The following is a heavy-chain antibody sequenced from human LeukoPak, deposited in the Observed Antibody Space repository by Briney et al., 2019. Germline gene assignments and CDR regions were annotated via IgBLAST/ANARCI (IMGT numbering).Heavy chain of an antibody. J-gene: IGHJ4*02. Sequence: GGSLRLSCAASGFTVSSNYMSWVRQAPGKGLEWVSAIYSGGPTYHADSVKGRFTISRDNSKNTLYLQMNSLRAEDTAVYYCASLFYDSSGYWGQGTLVTVSS. D-gene: IGHD3-22*01. CDR3: ASLFYDSSGY. CDR2: IYSGGPT. V-gene: IGHV3-53*01. CDR1: GFTVSSNY.